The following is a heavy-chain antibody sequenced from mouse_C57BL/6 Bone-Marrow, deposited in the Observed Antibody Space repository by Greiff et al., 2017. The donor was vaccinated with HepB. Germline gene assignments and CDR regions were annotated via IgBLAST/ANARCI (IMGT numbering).Heavy chain of an antibody. CDR2: IDPSDSYT. CDR3: ARRLPYYDGGFAY. J-gene: IGHJ3*01. Sequence: QVQLQQPGAELVRPGTSVKLSCKASGYTFTSYWMHWVKQRPGQGLEWIGVIDPSDSYTNYNQKFKGKATLTVDTSPSTACMRLSSLTSEDSAVYCGARRLPYYDGGFAYWGQGTLVTVSA. D-gene: IGHD2-3*01. V-gene: IGHV1-59*01. CDR1: GYTFTSYW.